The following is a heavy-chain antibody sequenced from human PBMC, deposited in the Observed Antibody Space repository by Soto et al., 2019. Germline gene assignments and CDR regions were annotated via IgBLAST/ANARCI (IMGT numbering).Heavy chain of an antibody. Sequence: GGSLRLSCAAAGFTFSSYGMHWVRQAPGKGLEWVAVIWHDGSNKYYADSVKGRFAISRDNSKTKLYLQMNSLRAEDTAVYYCARDPQGRHSIITNWFDPWGQGTLVTVSS. D-gene: IGHD3-10*01. CDR1: GFTFSSYG. V-gene: IGHV3-33*01. CDR3: ARDPQGRHSIITNWFDP. CDR2: IWHDGSNK. J-gene: IGHJ5*02.